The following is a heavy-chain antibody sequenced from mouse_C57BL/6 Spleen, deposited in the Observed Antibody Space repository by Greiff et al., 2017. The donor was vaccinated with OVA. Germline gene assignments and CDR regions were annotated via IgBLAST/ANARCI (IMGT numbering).Heavy chain of an antibody. CDR2: IWTGGGT. CDR1: GFSLTSYA. V-gene: IGHV2-9-1*01. D-gene: IGHD1-1*01. CDR3: ASYYYGSSYVAY. J-gene: IGHJ3*01. Sequence: VKLVESGPGLVAPSQSLSITCTVSGFSLTSYAISWVRQPPGKGLEWLGVIWTGGGTNYNSALKSRLSISKDNSKSQVFLKMNSLQTDDTARYYCASYYYGSSYVAYWGQGTLVTVSA.